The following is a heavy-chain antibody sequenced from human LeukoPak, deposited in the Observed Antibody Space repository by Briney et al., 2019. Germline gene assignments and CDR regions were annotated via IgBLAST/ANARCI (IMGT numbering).Heavy chain of an antibody. Sequence: GGSLRLSCAASGFTFSRYAMSWVRQAPGKGLEWVSAISGSGGSTYYADSVKGRFTVSRDNSKNTLYLQMNSLRAEDTAVYYCAKYAAIPMVPYFDYWGQGTLVTVSS. CDR1: GFTFSRYA. CDR2: ISGSGGST. J-gene: IGHJ4*02. V-gene: IGHV3-23*01. D-gene: IGHD3-10*01. CDR3: AKYAAIPMVPYFDY.